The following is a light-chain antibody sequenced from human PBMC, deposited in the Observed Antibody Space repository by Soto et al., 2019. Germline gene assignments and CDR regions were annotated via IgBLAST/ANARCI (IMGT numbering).Light chain of an antibody. CDR1: QDIRKN. J-gene: IGKJ4*01. V-gene: IGKV1-33*01. CDR3: QQYNDLIT. CDR2: GVS. Sequence: DIQMTQSPSSLSASVGDRVTITCQASQDIRKNLNWYQQKPGKAPKLLIYGVSNLETGVPSRFSGSGSGTDVTLTITSVQPEDISTYYCQQYNDLITLGGWTKVEIK.